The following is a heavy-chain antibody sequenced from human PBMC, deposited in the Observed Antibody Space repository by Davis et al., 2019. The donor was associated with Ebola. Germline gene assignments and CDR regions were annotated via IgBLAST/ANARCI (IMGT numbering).Heavy chain of an antibody. Sequence: AASVKVSCKASGYTFTGYYMHWVRQAPGQGLEWMGWINPNSGGTNYSQKFQGRVTITRDTSASTAYMELSSLRSEDTAVYYCASWGYCSSTSCRNYYYYGMDVWGQGTTVTVSS. CDR1: GYTFTGYY. CDR2: INPNSGGT. D-gene: IGHD2-2*01. V-gene: IGHV1-2*02. J-gene: IGHJ6*02. CDR3: ASWGYCSSTSCRNYYYYGMDV.